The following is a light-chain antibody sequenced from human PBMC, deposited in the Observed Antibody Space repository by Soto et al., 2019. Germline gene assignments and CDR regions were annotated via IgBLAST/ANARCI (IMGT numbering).Light chain of an antibody. CDR1: QSVSSSY. J-gene: IGKJ4*01. CDR2: GAS. V-gene: IGKV3-20*01. Sequence: EIVLTQSPGTLSLSPGERATLSCRASQSVSSSYLAWYQQKPGQAPRLLIYGASSRATGIPDRFSGSGSGTDFTLTISRLEPEDCAVYYWQQYGSAPPFGGGTKVEIK. CDR3: QQYGSAPP.